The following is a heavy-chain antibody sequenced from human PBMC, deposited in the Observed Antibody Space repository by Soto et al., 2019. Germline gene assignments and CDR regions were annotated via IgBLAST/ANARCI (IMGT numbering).Heavy chain of an antibody. CDR3: AREAGIQLWTSYYYYGMDV. D-gene: IGHD5-18*01. Sequence: PGGSLRLSCAASGFTFSSYGMHWVRQAPGKGLEWVAVIWYDGSNKYYADSVRGRFTISRDNSKNTLYLQMNSLRAEDTAVYYCAREAGIQLWTSYYYYGMDVWGQGTTVTVSS. CDR2: IWYDGSNK. CDR1: GFTFSSYG. J-gene: IGHJ6*02. V-gene: IGHV3-33*01.